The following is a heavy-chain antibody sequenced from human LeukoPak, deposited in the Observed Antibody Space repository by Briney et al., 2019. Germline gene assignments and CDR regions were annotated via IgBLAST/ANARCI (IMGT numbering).Heavy chain of an antibody. D-gene: IGHD3-22*01. Sequence: GGSLRLSCAASGFTFSSYGMSWVRQAPGKGLEWVSVISDSGGSTYYADSVKGRFTISGDNSKNTLHLQMNSLRAEDTAVYYCAKGGDHYDSKGYVLNWFDPWGQGTLVTVSS. CDR3: AKGGDHYDSKGYVLNWFDP. CDR1: GFTFSSYG. V-gene: IGHV3-23*01. J-gene: IGHJ5*02. CDR2: ISDSGGST.